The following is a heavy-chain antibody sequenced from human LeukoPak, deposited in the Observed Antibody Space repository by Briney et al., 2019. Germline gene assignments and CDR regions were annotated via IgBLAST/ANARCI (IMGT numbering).Heavy chain of an antibody. CDR2: ISGSGGST. J-gene: IGHJ4*02. D-gene: IGHD5-12*01. CDR1: GFTFSSYA. Sequence: PGGSLRLSCAASGFTFSSYAMSWVRQAPGKGLEGVSGISGSGGSTYYADSVKGRFTISRDNSKNTLYLQMNSLRAEDTAVYYCAKDQTGVAYYFDYWGQGTLVTVSS. CDR3: AKDQTGVAYYFDY. V-gene: IGHV3-23*01.